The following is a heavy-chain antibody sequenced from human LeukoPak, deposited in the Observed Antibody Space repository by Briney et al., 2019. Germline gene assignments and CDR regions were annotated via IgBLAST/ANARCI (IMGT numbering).Heavy chain of an antibody. CDR2: IIPMINTP. V-gene: IGHV1-69*13. CDR1: GYTFTSYD. Sequence: VASVKVSCKASGYTFTSYDMHWVRQAPGKGLEWMGGIIPMINTPKYAQRFQGRVSITADESTSTGYMEVSSLRSEDTAVYYCAIFQGTYGDNDNDFWGQGTLVTVSS. J-gene: IGHJ4*02. D-gene: IGHD4-17*01. CDR3: AIFQGTYGDNDNDF.